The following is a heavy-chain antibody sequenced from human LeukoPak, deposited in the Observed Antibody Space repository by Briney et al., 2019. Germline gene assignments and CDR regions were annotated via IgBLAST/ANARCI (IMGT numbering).Heavy chain of an antibody. CDR2: IKQDGSEK. V-gene: IGHV3-7*01. J-gene: IGHJ4*02. CDR3: ARDRSLSGVAIIDF. CDR1: GFRFSNSC. D-gene: IGHD3-3*01. Sequence: GGSLRLSCSASGFRFSNSCRTRVRQAPGKGPEWVANIKQDGSEKYYVDSVMGRFTISRDNAQNSVYLQMNSLRAEDTAVYYCARDRSLSGVAIIDFWGEGTLVTVSS.